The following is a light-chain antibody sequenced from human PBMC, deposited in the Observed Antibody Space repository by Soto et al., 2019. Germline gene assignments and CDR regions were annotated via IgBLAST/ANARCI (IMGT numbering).Light chain of an antibody. CDR2: DVS. CDR1: SSDVGGHNY. J-gene: IGLJ2*01. V-gene: IGLV2-14*01. CDR3: SSYTSSNTLL. Sequence: QSALTQPASVSGSPGQSITISCTGTSSDVGGHNYVSWYQQHPGKAPKLIIYDVSNWASGVSNRFSGSKSGNTASLTISGLQAEDEADYYCSSYTSSNTLLFGGGTKLTVL.